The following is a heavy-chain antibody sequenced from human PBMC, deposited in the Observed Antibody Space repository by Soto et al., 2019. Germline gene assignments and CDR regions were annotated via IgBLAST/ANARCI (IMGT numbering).Heavy chain of an antibody. J-gene: IGHJ4*02. CDR3: ARVSVDVPE. Sequence: PLVQSGAAVKKPGASVRVSCKTSGPTFIAYYIHWVRQAPGQGLEWMGWIDPTSGGTTYEQKFLGMVTMTRDTSINTASMDLTRLTSADPAVYYCARVSVDVPEWGQGTLITVSS. CDR2: IDPTSGGT. D-gene: IGHD5-12*01. V-gene: IGHV1-2*02. CDR1: GPTFIAYY.